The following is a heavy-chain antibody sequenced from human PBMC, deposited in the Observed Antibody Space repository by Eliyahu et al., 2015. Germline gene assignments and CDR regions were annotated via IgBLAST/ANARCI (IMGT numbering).Heavy chain of an antibody. Sequence: EVKKPGSSVRVSCKASGGTFSSYSIDWVRQAPGQGLEWMGGIISIFGKANYAQNFQGRVTITADESTSTAYMELSSLRSEDTAVYYCARGPETKSAYYYNYWGQGTLVTVSS. D-gene: IGHD3-22*01. J-gene: IGHJ4*02. CDR1: GGTFSSYS. V-gene: IGHV1-69*01. CDR2: IISIFGKA. CDR3: ARGPETKSAYYYNY.